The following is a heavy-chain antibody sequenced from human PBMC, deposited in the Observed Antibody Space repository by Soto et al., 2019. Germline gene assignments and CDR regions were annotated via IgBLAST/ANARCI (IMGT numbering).Heavy chain of an antibody. CDR2: ISGSGGST. V-gene: IGHV3-23*01. Sequence: GGSLRLSCAASGFTFSSYAMSWVRQAPGKGLEWVSAISGSGGSTYYADSVKGRFTISRDNSKNTLYLQMNSLRAEDTAVYYCATVKPQYCSGGSCYRGNAFDIWGQGTMVTVSS. D-gene: IGHD2-15*01. CDR1: GFTFSSYA. CDR3: ATVKPQYCSGGSCYRGNAFDI. J-gene: IGHJ3*02.